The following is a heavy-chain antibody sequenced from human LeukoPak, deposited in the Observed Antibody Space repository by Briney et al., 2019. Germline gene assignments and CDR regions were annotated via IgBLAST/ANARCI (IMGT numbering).Heavy chain of an antibody. J-gene: IGHJ4*02. D-gene: IGHD3-3*01. Sequence: GGSLRLSCAASGFTFSSYGMHWVRQAPGKGLEWVAVISYDGSNKYYADSVKGRFTISRDNSKNTLYQQMNSLRAEDTAVYYCAKTKGVAYYDFWSGYTFDYWGQGTLVTVSS. CDR1: GFTFSSYG. CDR2: ISYDGSNK. CDR3: AKTKGVAYYDFWSGYTFDY. V-gene: IGHV3-30*18.